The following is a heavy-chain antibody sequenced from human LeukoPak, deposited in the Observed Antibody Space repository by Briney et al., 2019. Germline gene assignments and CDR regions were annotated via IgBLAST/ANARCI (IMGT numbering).Heavy chain of an antibody. CDR3: AKEGAYPIITYDS. Sequence: QPGGSLRLSCAASGFSFSRYWMNWVRQAPGKGLEWVANIKGDGNEKNYVDPVKGRFSISRDNARNSLYLQMDSLRAEDTAVYYCAKEGAYPIITYDSWGQGALVSVSS. CDR1: GFSFSRYW. CDR2: IKGDGNEK. J-gene: IGHJ5*01. V-gene: IGHV3-7*01. D-gene: IGHD3-10*01.